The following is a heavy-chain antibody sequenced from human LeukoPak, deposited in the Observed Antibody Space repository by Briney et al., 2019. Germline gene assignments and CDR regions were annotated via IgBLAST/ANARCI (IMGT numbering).Heavy chain of an antibody. CDR3: AKLPSVVPAARYWYFDL. D-gene: IGHD2-2*01. J-gene: IGHJ2*01. V-gene: IGHV3-23*01. Sequence: GGSLRLSCAASGFTFSSYAMSWVRQAPGKGLEWVSAISGSGGSTYYADSVKGRFTISRDNSKNTLYLQMNSLRAEDTAVYYCAKLPSVVPAARYWYFDLWGRGTLVTVSS. CDR1: GFTFSSYA. CDR2: ISGSGGST.